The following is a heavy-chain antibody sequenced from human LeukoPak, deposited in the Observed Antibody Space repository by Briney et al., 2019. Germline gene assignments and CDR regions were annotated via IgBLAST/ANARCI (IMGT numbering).Heavy chain of an antibody. CDR3: ARVAAAGIDAFDI. D-gene: IGHD6-13*01. J-gene: IGHJ3*02. V-gene: IGHV4-59*01. CDR2: ISYSGST. CDR1: GGSISSYY. Sequence: SETLSLTCTVSGGSISSYYWSWIRQPPGKGLEWIGYISYSGSTNYNPSLKSRVTISVDTSKNQFSLKLSSVTAADTAVYYCARVAAAGIDAFDIWGQGTMVTVSS.